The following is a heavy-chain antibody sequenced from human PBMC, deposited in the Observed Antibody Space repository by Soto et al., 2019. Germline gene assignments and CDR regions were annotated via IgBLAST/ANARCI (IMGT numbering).Heavy chain of an antibody. V-gene: IGHV1-18*01. D-gene: IGHD6-19*01. CDR3: ARDRGVAPPVAGNTHYYYYMDV. J-gene: IGHJ6*03. CDR2: ISAYNGNT. Sequence: QDQLVQSGVEVKKPGASVKVSCKASGYSFTNYGITWVRQAPGQGFEWMGWISAYNGNTNYAQKFQGRVTMTTDASTITAYLELRSLRSDDPAVYYCARDRGVAPPVAGNTHYYYYMDVWGKGTTVTVSS. CDR1: GYSFTNYG.